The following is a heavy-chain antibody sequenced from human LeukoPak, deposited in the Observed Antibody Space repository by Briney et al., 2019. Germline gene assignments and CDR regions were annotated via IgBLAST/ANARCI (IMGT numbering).Heavy chain of an antibody. D-gene: IGHD3-22*01. CDR2: IRTKTNNYAT. V-gene: IGHV3-73*01. Sequence: GESLKLSCAASGFTFSGSDIHWVCQASGKGLQSVGHIRTKTNNYATADAASVEGRLPFSRDDSKNTAYIQMNSLKTEHTAVYYCTRHNYDRSGYGAFDIWGQGTMVTVSS. CDR1: GFTFSGSD. J-gene: IGHJ3*02. CDR3: TRHNYDRSGYGAFDI.